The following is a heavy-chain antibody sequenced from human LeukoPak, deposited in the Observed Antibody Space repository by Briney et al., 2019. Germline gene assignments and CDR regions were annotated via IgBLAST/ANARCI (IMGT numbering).Heavy chain of an antibody. D-gene: IGHD3-10*01. V-gene: IGHV1-18*01. CDR2: ISGYTGKT. CDR1: GYNFISYG. J-gene: IGHJ4*02. CDR3: AGIPWDASGGSLWY. Sequence: ASVKVSCKASGYNFISYGITWVRQAPGQGFEWMGWISGYTGKTNFTEKLQGRVTMTTDTSTSTAYMELSSLRSDDTAVYYCAGIPWDASGGSLWYWGQGTRVIVSS.